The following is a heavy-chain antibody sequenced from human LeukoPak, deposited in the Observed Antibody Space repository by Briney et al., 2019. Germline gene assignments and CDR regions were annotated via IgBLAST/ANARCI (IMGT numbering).Heavy chain of an antibody. V-gene: IGHV3-48*03. CDR3: ARTPVDWLGVDY. Sequence: GGSLRLSCAASGFTFSSYEMNWVRQAPGKGLEWVSYISSSGSTIYYADSVKGRFTISRDNAKNSLYLQMNSLRAEDTAVYYCARTPVDWLGVDYWGQGTLVTVSS. CDR2: ISSSGSTI. CDR1: GFTFSSYE. D-gene: IGHD3/OR15-3a*01. J-gene: IGHJ4*02.